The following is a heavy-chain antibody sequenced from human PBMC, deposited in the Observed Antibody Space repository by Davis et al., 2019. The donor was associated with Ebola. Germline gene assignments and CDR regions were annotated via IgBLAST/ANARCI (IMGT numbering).Heavy chain of an antibody. CDR1: GFTFSSYG. Sequence: GESLKISCAASGFTFSSYGMHWVRQAPGKGLEWVAVIWYDGSNKYYADSVKGRFTISRDNSKNTLYLQMNSLRAEDTAVYYCARDVYSYGFGNWFDPWGQGTLVTVSS. D-gene: IGHD5-18*01. CDR3: ARDVYSYGFGNWFDP. J-gene: IGHJ5*02. V-gene: IGHV3-33*01. CDR2: IWYDGSNK.